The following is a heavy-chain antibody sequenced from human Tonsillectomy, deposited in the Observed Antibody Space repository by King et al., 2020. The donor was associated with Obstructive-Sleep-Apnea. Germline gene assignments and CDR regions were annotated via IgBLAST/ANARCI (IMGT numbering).Heavy chain of an antibody. CDR3: ARDQGEQLDPVMIYYGLDV. Sequence: PLQESGPGLVKPSETLSLTCTVSGGSISSSSYYWGWIRQPPGKGLEWIGSIYYSGSTYYNPSLKSRVTISVDMSKKPFSLKLSSVTAADTAVYYCARDQGEQLDPVMIYYGLDVWGQGTTVTVSS. CDR2: IYYSGST. D-gene: IGHD1-1*01. V-gene: IGHV4-39*07. J-gene: IGHJ6*02. CDR1: GGSISSSSYY.